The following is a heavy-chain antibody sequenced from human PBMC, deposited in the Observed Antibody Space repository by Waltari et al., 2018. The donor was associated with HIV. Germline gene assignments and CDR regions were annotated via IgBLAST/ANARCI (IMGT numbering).Heavy chain of an antibody. V-gene: IGHV1-3*01. CDR1: GYIFTTYS. Sequence: QVQLVQSGAEVKKPGASLKVSCKASGYIFTTYSMHWVRQAPGQRLEWMGWINAGNCNTKYSQKFQGRVTITRDTSASTVYMELISLRSEDTAVYYCARDVDRGRGNWFDPWGQGTLVTVSS. J-gene: IGHJ5*02. CDR3: ARDVDRGRGNWFDP. D-gene: IGHD3-10*01. CDR2: INAGNCNT.